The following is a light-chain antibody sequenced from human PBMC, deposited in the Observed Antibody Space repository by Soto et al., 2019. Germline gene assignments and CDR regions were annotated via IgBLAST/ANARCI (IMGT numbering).Light chain of an antibody. J-gene: IGKJ1*01. Sequence: GARVTISCRASKGIGNDLGWYQQKPGKAPKLLIYEASTLQTGVASRFSGSGSGTDFTLTISSLQPEDFATYYCLQDYVYPWTFGQGTKVEVK. V-gene: IGKV1-6*01. CDR1: KGIGND. CDR2: EAS. CDR3: LQDYVYPWT.